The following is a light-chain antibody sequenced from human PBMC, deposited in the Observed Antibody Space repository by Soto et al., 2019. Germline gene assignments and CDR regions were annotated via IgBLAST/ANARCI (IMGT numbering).Light chain of an antibody. Sequence: DIEMTQSPSTLSASLGDRVTITCQASQNVSIYLDWYQQKPGKAPRLLIYDASNLDTGIPARFSGSGSETDFTFTISSLQPEDFAGYYCQQYNNRPYTFGGGSKVEIK. V-gene: IGKV1-33*01. CDR2: DAS. J-gene: IGKJ4*01. CDR3: QQYNNRPYT. CDR1: QNVSIY.